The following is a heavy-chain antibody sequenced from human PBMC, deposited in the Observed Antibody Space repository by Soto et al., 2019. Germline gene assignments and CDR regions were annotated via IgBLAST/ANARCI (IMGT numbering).Heavy chain of an antibody. CDR1: GLIFGHYP. V-gene: IGHV3-23*01. Sequence: GGSLRLSCAGSGLIFGHYPMTWVRQAPGKGLEWISAISGRGDSTYYADAVKGRFTTSRDNSKNSLYLQMNSLRFDDTAIYYCAKALDGIDDYFYAMGVWGQGTTVTVSS. CDR2: ISGRGDST. CDR3: AKALDGIDDYFYAMGV. J-gene: IGHJ6*02. D-gene: IGHD1-1*01.